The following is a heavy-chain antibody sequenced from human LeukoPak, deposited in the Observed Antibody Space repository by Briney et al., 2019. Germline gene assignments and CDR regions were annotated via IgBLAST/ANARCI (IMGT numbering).Heavy chain of an antibody. J-gene: IGHJ4*02. CDR3: ARAVYSGSFLDY. CDR2: IYHSGST. D-gene: IGHD1-26*01. V-gene: IGHV4-4*02. CDR1: GGSISSSNW. Sequence: TSGTLSPTCAVSGGSISSSNWWSWVRQPPGKGLEWIGEIYHSGSTNYNPSLKSRVTISVDKSKNQFSLKLSSVTAADTAVYYCARAVYSGSFLDYWGQGTLVTVSS.